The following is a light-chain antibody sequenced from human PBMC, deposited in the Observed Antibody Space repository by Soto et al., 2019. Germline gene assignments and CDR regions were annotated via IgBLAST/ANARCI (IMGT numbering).Light chain of an antibody. CDR2: AAS. Sequence: DIQMTQFPSSLSASVGETITITCRASQTISTHLNWYQQKPGKAPNLLIHAASSLQSGVPSRFSGSGSGTDFTLTIRNLQPEDFATYYCQQSHSTPPDTFGQGTKREIK. J-gene: IGKJ2*01. CDR1: QTISTH. CDR3: QQSHSTPPDT. V-gene: IGKV1-39*01.